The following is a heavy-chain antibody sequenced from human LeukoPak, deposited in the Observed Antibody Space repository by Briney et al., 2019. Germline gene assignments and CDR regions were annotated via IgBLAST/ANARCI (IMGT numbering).Heavy chain of an antibody. CDR2: ISSTSTFI. V-gene: IGHV3-21*01. Sequence: GGSLRLSCAASGFTFNTYSLNWVRQAPGKGLEWVSSISSTSTFIYYADSLKGRFTISRDNAKNSLHLQMNSLRAEDTAIYYCATGMSVPVASFAFDIWAQATVVTVSS. CDR1: GFTFNTYS. J-gene: IGHJ3*02. D-gene: IGHD2-2*01. CDR3: ATGMSVPVASFAFDI.